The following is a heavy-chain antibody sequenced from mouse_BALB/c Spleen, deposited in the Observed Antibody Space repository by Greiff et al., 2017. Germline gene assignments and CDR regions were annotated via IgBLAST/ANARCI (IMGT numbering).Heavy chain of an antibody. CDR1: GYAFTNYL. J-gene: IGHJ4*01. V-gene: IGHV1-54*01. Sequence: QVQLKQSGAELVRPGTSVKVSCKASGYAFTNYLIEWVKQRPGQGLEWIGVINPGSGGTNYNEKFKGKATLTADKSSSTAYMQLSSLTSDDSAVYFCARREKYGNYVARDYWGQGTSVTVSS. CDR2: INPGSGGT. CDR3: ARREKYGNYVARDY. D-gene: IGHD2-10*02.